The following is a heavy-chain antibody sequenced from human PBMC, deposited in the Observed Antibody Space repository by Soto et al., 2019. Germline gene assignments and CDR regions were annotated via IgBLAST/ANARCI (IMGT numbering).Heavy chain of an antibody. J-gene: IGHJ4*02. CDR1: GFMFDSYA. V-gene: IGHV3-48*02. CDR2: ISPGGDRI. CDR3: TKSADSAGWGVDF. Sequence: PVGSLRLSCVASGFMFDSYAMNWVRQAPGKGLEWVSYISPGGDRIYYAESLKGRITISRDNARNSLSLQMNILGDEDTAVYYCTKSADSAGWGVDFWGQGTLVTVSS. D-gene: IGHD6-19*01.